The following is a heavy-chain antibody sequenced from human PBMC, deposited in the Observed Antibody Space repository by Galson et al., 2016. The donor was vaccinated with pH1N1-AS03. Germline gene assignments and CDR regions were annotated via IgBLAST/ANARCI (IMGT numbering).Heavy chain of an antibody. Sequence: TLSLTCTVSGGSISSSGVYSWSWIRQPPGKGLEWLGNIYHSGSTYYSPSLKSRVTISIDRSQNQFSLKLTSVTAADTAVYYCARGSGGYGLDVWGQGTTVTVSS. CDR2: IYHSGST. CDR3: ARGSGGYGLDV. CDR1: GGSISSSGVYS. V-gene: IGHV4-30-2*01. D-gene: IGHD5-12*01. J-gene: IGHJ6*02.